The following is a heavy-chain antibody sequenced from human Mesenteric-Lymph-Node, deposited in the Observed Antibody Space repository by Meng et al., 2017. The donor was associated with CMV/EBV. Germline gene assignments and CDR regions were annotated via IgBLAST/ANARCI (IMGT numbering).Heavy chain of an antibody. CDR3: ASSGYCSGGSCYSNPGY. CDR2: IIPIFGTA. Sequence: SVKVSCKASGGTFSSYAISWVRQAPGQELEWMGGIIPIFGTANYAQKFQGRVTITTDESTSTAYMELSSLRSEDTAVYYCASSGYCSGGSCYSNPGYWGQGTLVTVSS. J-gene: IGHJ4*02. CDR1: GGTFSSYA. D-gene: IGHD2-15*01. V-gene: IGHV1-69*05.